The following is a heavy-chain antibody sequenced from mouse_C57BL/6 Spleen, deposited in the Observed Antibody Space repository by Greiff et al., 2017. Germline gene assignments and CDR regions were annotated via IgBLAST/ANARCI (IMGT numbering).Heavy chain of an antibody. CDR2: IHPNSGST. J-gene: IGHJ1*03. CDR3: ATSCDSPYWYFDV. D-gene: IGHD2-4*01. V-gene: IGHV1-64*01. Sequence: VQLQQPGAELVKPGASVKLSCKASGYTFTSYWMHWVKQRPGQGLEWIGMIHPNSGSTNYNEKFKSKATLTVDKSSSTTYMQLSILTSEDSAVYCCATSCDSPYWYFDVWGTGTTVTVSS. CDR1: GYTFTSYW.